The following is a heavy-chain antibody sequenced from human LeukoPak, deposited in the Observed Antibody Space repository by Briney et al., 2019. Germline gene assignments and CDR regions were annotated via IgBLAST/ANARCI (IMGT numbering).Heavy chain of an antibody. CDR3: AREQWLVQ. J-gene: IGHJ4*02. Sequence: GGSLRLSCAASGFTFSSYAMHWVRQAPGKGLVWVAVISYDGSNKYYADSVKGRFTISRDNSKNTLYLQMNSLRAEDTAVYYCAREQWLVQWGQGTLVTVSS. D-gene: IGHD6-19*01. V-gene: IGHV3-30-3*01. CDR2: ISYDGSNK. CDR1: GFTFSSYA.